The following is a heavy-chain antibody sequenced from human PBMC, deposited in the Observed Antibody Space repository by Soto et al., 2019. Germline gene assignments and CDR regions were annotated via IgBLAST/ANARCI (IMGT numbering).Heavy chain of an antibody. CDR2: IYYTGST. Sequence: SETLSLTCTVSGGSIRSYYWSWIRQPPGKGLEWIGYIYYTGSTNYSPSFQGHVTISADKSVSTAYLQWSSLKASDSAMYYCARHDGRGWPFDHWGLGTLVTVSS. V-gene: IGHV4-59*08. CDR1: GGSIRSYY. CDR3: ARHDGRGWPFDH. J-gene: IGHJ4*02. D-gene: IGHD6-19*01.